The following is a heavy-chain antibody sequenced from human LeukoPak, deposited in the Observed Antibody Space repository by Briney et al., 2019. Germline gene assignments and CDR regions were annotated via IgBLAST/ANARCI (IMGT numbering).Heavy chain of an antibody. J-gene: IGHJ4*02. CDR3: ARVQDYDYVWGSYRYGFDY. D-gene: IGHD3-16*02. Sequence: SETLSLTYAVSGGSISSSNWWSRVRQPPGKGLEWIGEIYHSGSTNYNPSLKSRVTISVDKSKNQFSLKLSSVTAADTAVYYCARVQDYDYVWGSYRYGFDYWGQGTLVTVSS. V-gene: IGHV4-4*02. CDR1: GGSISSSNW. CDR2: IYHSGST.